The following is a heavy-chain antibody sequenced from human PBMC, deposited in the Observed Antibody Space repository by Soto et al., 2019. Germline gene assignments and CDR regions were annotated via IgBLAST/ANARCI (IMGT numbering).Heavy chain of an antibody. CDR2: MSGSGGTT. J-gene: IGHJ5*02. D-gene: IGHD6-19*01. CDR3: ARGTGGSSAWRPLDR. V-gene: IGHV3-23*01. Sequence: PGGSLRLSCAASGFTFSSYAMSWVRQAPGKWLEWVSIMSGSGGTTFYADSVKGRFTISRADSNNTVYLQMNSLRDEDTALYYCARGTGGSSAWRPLDRWGQGXLVTVYS. CDR1: GFTFSSYA.